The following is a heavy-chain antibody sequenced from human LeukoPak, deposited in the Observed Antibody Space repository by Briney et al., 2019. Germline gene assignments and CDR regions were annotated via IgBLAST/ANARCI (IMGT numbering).Heavy chain of an antibody. CDR3: ARERWLIYYFDY. CDR2: INHSGST. D-gene: IGHD5-24*01. J-gene: IGHJ4*02. CDR1: GGSFSGYY. Sequence: SETLSLTCAVYGGSFSGYYWSWIRQPPGKGLEWIGEINHSGSTYYNPSLKSRVTISVDTSKNQFSLKLSSVTAADTAVYYCARERWLIYYFDYWGQGTLVTVSS. V-gene: IGHV4-34*01.